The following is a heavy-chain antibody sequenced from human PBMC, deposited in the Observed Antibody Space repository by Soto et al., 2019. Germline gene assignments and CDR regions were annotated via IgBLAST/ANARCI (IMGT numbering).Heavy chain of an antibody. CDR3: ATKEGYCSSTSCYRSAFDI. V-gene: IGHV1-69*01. J-gene: IGHJ3*02. Sequence: QVQLVQSGAEVKKPGSSVKVSCKASGGTFSSYAISWVRQAPGQGLEWMGGIIPIFGTATYAQKFQGRVTITADESTSTAYMELSSLRSEDTAVYYCATKEGYCSSTSCYRSAFDIWGQGTMVTVSS. D-gene: IGHD2-2*02. CDR2: IIPIFGTA. CDR1: GGTFSSYA.